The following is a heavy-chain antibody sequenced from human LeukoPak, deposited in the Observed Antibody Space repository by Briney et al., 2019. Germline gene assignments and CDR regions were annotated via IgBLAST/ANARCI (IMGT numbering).Heavy chain of an antibody. CDR1: GCTLSGYA. CDR3: ARDLQSRGYYYMDV. J-gene: IGHJ6*03. V-gene: IGHV3-21*01. Sequence: NPGGSLRLSCAASGCTLSGYAMNWVRQAPGKGLECVSSISSSSDYIYYADSVKGRFTISRDNAKNSLYLQMNSLRAEDRAVYYCARDLQSRGYYYMDVWGKGTTVTVSS. D-gene: IGHD3-10*01. CDR2: ISSSSDYI.